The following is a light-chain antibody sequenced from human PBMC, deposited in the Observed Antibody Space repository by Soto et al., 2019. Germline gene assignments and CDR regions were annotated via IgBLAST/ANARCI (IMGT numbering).Light chain of an antibody. CDR1: NIGSKN. CDR2: RDS. J-gene: IGLJ2*01. V-gene: IGLV3-9*01. CDR3: QVWDSSTGVV. Sequence: SYELSQPLSVSVGLGQTARITCGGNNIGSKNVHWYQQKPGQAPVLVIYRDSNRPSGIPERFSGSNSGNTATLTISRAQAGDEADYYCQVWDSSTGVVFGGGTKLTVL.